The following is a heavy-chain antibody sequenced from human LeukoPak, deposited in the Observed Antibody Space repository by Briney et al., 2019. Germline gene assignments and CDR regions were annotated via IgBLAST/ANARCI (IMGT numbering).Heavy chain of an antibody. D-gene: IGHD3-3*01. CDR1: GGSLSSGGYY. V-gene: IGHV4-31*03. CDR2: IYYSGST. CDR3: ARGSYDFWSGSYYYYGMDV. Sequence: SETLSLTCTVSGGSLSSGGYYWSWIRQHPGKGLEWIGYIYYSGSTYYNPSLKSRVTISVDTSKNQFSLKLSSVTAADTAVYYCARGSYDFWSGSYYYYGMDVWGQGTTVTVSS. J-gene: IGHJ6*02.